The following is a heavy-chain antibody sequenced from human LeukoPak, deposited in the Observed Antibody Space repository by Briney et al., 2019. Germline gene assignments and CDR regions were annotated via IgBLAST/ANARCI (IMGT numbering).Heavy chain of an antibody. Sequence: PGGSLRLSCAASGFTFSSYAMSWVRQAPGKGLGWVSDISGSGGSTYYADSVKGRFTISRDNSKTTLYLQMNSRRAEDTAVYYCANPLRGGSDYWGQGTLVTVSS. CDR3: ANPLRGGSDY. CDR2: ISGSGGST. J-gene: IGHJ4*02. CDR1: GFTFSSYA. D-gene: IGHD5-12*01. V-gene: IGHV3-23*01.